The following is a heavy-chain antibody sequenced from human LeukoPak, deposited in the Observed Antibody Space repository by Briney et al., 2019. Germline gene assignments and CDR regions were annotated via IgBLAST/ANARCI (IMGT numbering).Heavy chain of an antibody. CDR2: VWSDGSNK. V-gene: IGHV3-30*02. CDR3: AKKTAAYYYMTI. J-gene: IGHJ6*03. D-gene: IGHD6-25*01. CDR1: GFTFSTYG. Sequence: GGSLRPSCAASGFTFSTYGLHWVRQAPGKGLEWVSFVWSDGSNKYYTDSVKGRFTISRDNSKNTLYLQMNSLRGEDTAVYYCAKKTAAYYYMTISGKPSTVTLSS.